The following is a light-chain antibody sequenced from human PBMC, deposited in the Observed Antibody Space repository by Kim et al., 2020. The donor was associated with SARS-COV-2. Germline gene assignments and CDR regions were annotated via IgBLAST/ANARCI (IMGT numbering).Light chain of an antibody. Sequence: QSALTQSRSVSGSPGQSVTISCTGTSSDVGGYSSVSWYQQHPGKAPKLMIYDVNKWPSGVPDRFSGSKSGNTASLTISGLQAEDEADYYCCSYAGSYTWVFGGGTQLTVL. CDR3: CSYAGSYTWV. V-gene: IGLV2-11*01. CDR1: SSDVGGYSS. CDR2: DVN. J-gene: IGLJ3*02.